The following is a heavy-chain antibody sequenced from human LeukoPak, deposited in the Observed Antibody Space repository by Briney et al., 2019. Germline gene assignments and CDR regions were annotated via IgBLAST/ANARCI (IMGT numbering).Heavy chain of an antibody. CDR1: GFTFSSYA. J-gene: IGHJ4*02. CDR3: ARGCSSTSCPPDY. CDR2: ISSNGGSK. D-gene: IGHD2-2*01. V-gene: IGHV3-64*01. Sequence: QPGGSLRLSCAASGFTFSSYAMSWVRQAPGKGLEYVSAISSNGGSKYYANSVKGRFTISRDNSKNTLYLQMGSLRAEDMAVYYCARGCSSTSCPPDYWGQGTLVTVSS.